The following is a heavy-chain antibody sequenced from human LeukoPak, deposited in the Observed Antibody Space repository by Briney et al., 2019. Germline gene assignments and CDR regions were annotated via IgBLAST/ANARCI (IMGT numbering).Heavy chain of an antibody. CDR2: ISSSSSYT. D-gene: IGHD3-3*01. CDR1: GFTFSSYW. V-gene: IGHV3-21*01. J-gene: IGHJ4*02. CDR3: PYYDFWNGFFR. Sequence: PGGSLRLSCAASGFTFSSYWMHWVRQAPGRGLEWVSSISSSSSYTYYADSVKGRFTISRDNAKNSLFLQLNSLYCATEGQRVHPYYDFWNGFFRWGQGALVTVSP.